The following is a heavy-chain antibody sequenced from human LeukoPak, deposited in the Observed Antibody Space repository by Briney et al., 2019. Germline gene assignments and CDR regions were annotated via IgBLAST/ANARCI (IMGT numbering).Heavy chain of an antibody. J-gene: IGHJ5*02. CDR2: IIPIFGTA. V-gene: IGHV1-69*13. CDR1: GGTFSSYA. D-gene: IGHD3-22*01. Sequence: GASVKVSCKASGGTFSSYAISWVRQAPGQGLEWMGGIIPIFGTANYAQKFQGRVTITADESTSTAYMELSSLRSEDTAVYYCASRPSSSGYYYSNWFDPWGQGTLVTVSS. CDR3: ASRPSSSGYYYSNWFDP.